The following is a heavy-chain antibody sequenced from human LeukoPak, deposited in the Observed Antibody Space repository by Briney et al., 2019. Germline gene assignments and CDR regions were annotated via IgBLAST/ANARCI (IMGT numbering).Heavy chain of an antibody. CDR2: IKQDGSEK. V-gene: IGHV3-7*01. CDR1: GGSFSGYY. J-gene: IGHJ4*02. CDR3: ARGPISTMIVYYFDY. Sequence: ETLSLTCAVYGGSFSGYYWSWIRQPPGKGLEWMANIKQDGSEKYYVDSVKGRFTISRDNAKNSLYLQMNSLRAEDTAVYYCARGPISTMIVYYFDYWGQGTLVTVSS. D-gene: IGHD3-22*01.